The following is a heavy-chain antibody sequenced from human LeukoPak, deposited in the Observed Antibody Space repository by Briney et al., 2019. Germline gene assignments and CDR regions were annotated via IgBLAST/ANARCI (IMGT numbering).Heavy chain of an antibody. CDR2: IYYSGST. CDR1: GVSVSSYY. V-gene: IGHV4-59*08. J-gene: IGHJ4*02. CDR3: ARHVRFVGIDY. D-gene: IGHD3-10*02. Sequence: NPSETLSLTCSVSGVSVSSYYWSWIRQPPGKGLEWIGYIYYSGSTNYNPSLKGRVTISVDTPRDQFSLKLSSVTAADTAVYYCARHVRFVGIDYWGQGTLVTVSS.